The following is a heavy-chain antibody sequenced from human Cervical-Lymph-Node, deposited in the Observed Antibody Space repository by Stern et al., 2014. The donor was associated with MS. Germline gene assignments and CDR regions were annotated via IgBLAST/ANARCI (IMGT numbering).Heavy chain of an antibody. D-gene: IGHD2-2*01. J-gene: IGHJ4*02. Sequence: VQLVQSGAEVRKPGESLKISCKASGYTFTDYWIGWVRQMPGKGLEWMGIIYPRDSDISYSPSFQGQVTISAARSISTAYLQGSSLRASDTAIYYCARRMPPDYWGQGTLVTVSS. CDR1: GYTFTDYW. CDR3: ARRMPPDY. V-gene: IGHV5-51*03. CDR2: IYPRDSDI.